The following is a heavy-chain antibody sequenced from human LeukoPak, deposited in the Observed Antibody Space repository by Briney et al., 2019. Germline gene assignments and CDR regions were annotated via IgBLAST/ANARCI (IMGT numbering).Heavy chain of an antibody. CDR1: GYSFTTYW. CDR2: IYPGDSDT. Sequence: GESLKISCKGSGYSFTTYWIGWVRQMPGKGLEYMGIIYPGDSDTRYSPSFQGQVTISADKSISTAYPQWSSLKASDTAMYYCARHSGWQKKEYYYYYYYMDVWGKGTTVTVSS. J-gene: IGHJ6*03. V-gene: IGHV5-51*01. D-gene: IGHD6-19*01. CDR3: ARHSGWQKKEYYYYYYYMDV.